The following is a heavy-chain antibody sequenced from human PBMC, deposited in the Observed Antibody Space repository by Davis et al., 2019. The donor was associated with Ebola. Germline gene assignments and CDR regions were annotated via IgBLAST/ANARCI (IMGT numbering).Heavy chain of an antibody. V-gene: IGHV4-34*01. J-gene: IGHJ6*02. CDR1: GGSFTGYY. CDR3: ARHRHYGMDV. Sequence: SETLSLTCGVYGGSFTGYYWSWIRQSPGKGLEWIGEINDDGNTNYNPSLKSRATISIDTSKNQFSLKLSSVTAADTAVYYCARHRHYGMDVWGQGTTVTVSS. CDR2: INDDGNT.